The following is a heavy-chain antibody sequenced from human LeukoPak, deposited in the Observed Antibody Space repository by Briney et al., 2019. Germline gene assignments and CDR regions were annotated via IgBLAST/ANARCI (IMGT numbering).Heavy chain of an antibody. J-gene: IGHJ5*02. Sequence: SETLSLTCTVSGGSVSSGGYYWGWIRQPPGKGLEWIGTIYYSGSTYYNPSLKSRVTISVDTSKNQFSLKLSSVTAADTAVYYCARDRGIQGIAALQNWFDPWGQGTLVTVSS. V-gene: IGHV4-39*07. D-gene: IGHD6-13*01. CDR1: GGSVSSGGYY. CDR3: ARDRGIQGIAALQNWFDP. CDR2: IYYSGST.